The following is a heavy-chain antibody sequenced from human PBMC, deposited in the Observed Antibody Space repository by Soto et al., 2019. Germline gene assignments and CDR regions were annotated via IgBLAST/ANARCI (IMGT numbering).Heavy chain of an antibody. J-gene: IGHJ6*02. CDR2: ISYSGST. V-gene: IGHV4-39*01. D-gene: IGHD2-2*01. CDR3: ARHPSCTSSSCSFYGMDV. Sequence: LSLTCTVCCGSIRSSNYYWGWIRRPPGKGLEWIGTISYSGSTYYNPSLKSRVTISGDTSKNQFSLKLSSVTATDTAVYYCARHPSCTSSSCSFYGMDVWGQGTTVTVSS. CDR1: CGSIRSSNYY.